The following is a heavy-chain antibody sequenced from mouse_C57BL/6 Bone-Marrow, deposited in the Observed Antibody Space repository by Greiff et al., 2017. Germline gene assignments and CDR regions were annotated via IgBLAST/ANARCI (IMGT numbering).Heavy chain of an antibody. D-gene: IGHD1-1*01. CDR1: GFTFSSYG. Sequence: EVMLVESGGDLVKPGGSLKLSCAASGFTFSSYGMSWVRQTPDKRLEWVATISSGGSYTYYPDSVKGRFTISRDNAKNTLYLQMSSLKSEDTAMYYCARHPTLITTVVYWYFDVWGTGTTVTVSS. V-gene: IGHV5-6*01. CDR2: ISSGGSYT. J-gene: IGHJ1*03. CDR3: ARHPTLITTVVYWYFDV.